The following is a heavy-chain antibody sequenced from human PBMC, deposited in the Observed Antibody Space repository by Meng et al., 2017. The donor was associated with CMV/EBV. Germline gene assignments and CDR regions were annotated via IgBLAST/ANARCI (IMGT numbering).Heavy chain of an antibody. D-gene: IGHD4-11*01. CDR3: ARNDYTGSGYYGMDV. CDR1: GGSISSYF. J-gene: IGHJ6*02. Sequence: SETLSLTCTVSGGSISSYFWNWIRQPPGKGLEWIGYVYYSGSTNYNPSLQSRVTISLDTSKNHFSLRLTSVTAADTAVYYCARNDYTGSGYYGMDVWGQGTTVTVSS. CDR2: VYYSGST. V-gene: IGHV4-59*01.